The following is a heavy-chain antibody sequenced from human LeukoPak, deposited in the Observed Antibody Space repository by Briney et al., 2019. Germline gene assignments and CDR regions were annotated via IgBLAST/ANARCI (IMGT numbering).Heavy chain of an antibody. CDR1: GVSISNYY. D-gene: IGHD3-3*01. CDR3: ARLPISIFGVTRSPRRYFDL. Sequence: NASETLSLTCTVSGVSISNYYWSWIPKPPGKGLQWIGYMYDSERTNYDPSLKSPALISQVTSNNRLSLSLTSVTAADTAVYYCARLPISIFGVTRSPRRYFDLWGRGTLVTVSS. CDR2: MYDSERT. V-gene: IGHV4-59*01. J-gene: IGHJ2*01.